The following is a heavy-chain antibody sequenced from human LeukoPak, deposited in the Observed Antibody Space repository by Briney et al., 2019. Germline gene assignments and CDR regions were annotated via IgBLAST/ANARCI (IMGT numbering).Heavy chain of an antibody. CDR2: IYVGDSDT. CDR3: VRLGGYDSSSHYFWYFDY. Sequence: GESLKISCKGSGYSFTNYWISWVRQMPGKGLEWMGMIYVGDSDTRYGPSFQGQVTSSTDKCISTAYLQWRSLKASDTAMYYCVRLGGYDSSSHYFWYFDYWGQGTLVTVSS. CDR1: GYSFTNYW. D-gene: IGHD3-22*01. V-gene: IGHV5-51*01. J-gene: IGHJ4*02.